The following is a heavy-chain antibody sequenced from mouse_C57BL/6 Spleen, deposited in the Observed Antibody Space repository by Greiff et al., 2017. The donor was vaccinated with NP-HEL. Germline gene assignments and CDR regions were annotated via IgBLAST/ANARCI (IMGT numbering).Heavy chain of an antibody. V-gene: IGHV1-7*01. Sequence: QVQLQQSGAELAKPGASVKLSCKASGYTFTSYWMHWVKQRPGQGLEWIGYINPSSGYTKYNQKFKDKATLTADKSSNKAYMQLSSLTYEDSAVYYCARSIADDYADVWGTGTTVTVSS. J-gene: IGHJ1*03. CDR3: ARSIADDYADV. D-gene: IGHD2-4*01. CDR1: GYTFTSYW. CDR2: INPSSGYT.